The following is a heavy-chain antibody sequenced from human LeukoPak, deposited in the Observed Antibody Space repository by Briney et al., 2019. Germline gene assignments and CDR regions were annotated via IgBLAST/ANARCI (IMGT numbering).Heavy chain of an antibody. CDR2: MYHRGST. V-gene: IGHV4-39*01. D-gene: IGHD3-22*01. CDR1: GGSIRSSNFY. J-gene: IGHJ4*02. CDR3: ARHADSSGYYFFDF. Sequence: PSETLSLTCTVSGGSIRSSNFYWGWIRQPPGKGLEWIGSMYHRGSTYYNPSLKSRVTISVDTSKNQFSLNLSSVTAADTAVYYCARHADSSGYYFFDFWGQGTLVTVSS.